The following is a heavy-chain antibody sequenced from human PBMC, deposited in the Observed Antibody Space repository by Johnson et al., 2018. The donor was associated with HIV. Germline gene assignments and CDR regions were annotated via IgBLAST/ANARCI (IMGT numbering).Heavy chain of an antibody. CDR3: GRGYSRGWSYGFDI. V-gene: IGHV3-20*04. CDR1: GITFDDYG. D-gene: IGHD6-19*01. CDR2: INWSGGST. Sequence: VQLVESGGGVVRPGGSLRLSCAASGITFDDYGMSWVRQTPGKGLEWVSGINWSGGSTGYADSVMGRFSISRDNAKNSLYLQMNSLRAEDTALYYCGRGYSRGWSYGFDIWGQGTMVTVSS. J-gene: IGHJ3*02.